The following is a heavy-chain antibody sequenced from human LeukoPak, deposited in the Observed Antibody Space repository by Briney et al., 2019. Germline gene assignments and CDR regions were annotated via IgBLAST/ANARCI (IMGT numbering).Heavy chain of an antibody. V-gene: IGHV4-39*07. CDR1: GGSISSSSYY. CDR3: ARGDWKYGDFDR. CDR2: VYYRGNT. Sequence: SETLSLTCAVSGGSISSSSYYWGWIRQPPGKGLEWIGSVYYRGNTYYNPSLKSRVTSSVDTSKNQFSLKVSSMTAADTAVYYCARGDWKYGDFDRWGQGTLVTVSS. D-gene: IGHD1-7*01. J-gene: IGHJ4*02.